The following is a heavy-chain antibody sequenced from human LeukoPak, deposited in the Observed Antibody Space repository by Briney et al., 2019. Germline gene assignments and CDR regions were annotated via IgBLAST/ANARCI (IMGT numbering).Heavy chain of an antibody. CDR2: VSSSGST. CDR1: GDSITYFY. CDR3: ARADYSSTWSHDYYYMDV. D-gene: IGHD6-13*01. V-gene: IGHV4-4*07. J-gene: IGHJ6*03. Sequence: SETLSLTCSVSGDSITYFYWSWIRQAAGKGLEWIGRVSSSGSTDYNASLKSRVTMSVDTSKNQLSLKMISVTAADTAVYYCARADYSSTWSHDYYYMDVWGKGTTVTVSS.